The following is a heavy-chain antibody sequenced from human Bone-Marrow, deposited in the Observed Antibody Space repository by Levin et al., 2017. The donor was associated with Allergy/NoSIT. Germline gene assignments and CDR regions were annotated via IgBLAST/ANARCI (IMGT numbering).Heavy chain of an antibody. D-gene: IGHD3-3*01. J-gene: IGHJ5*02. Sequence: LSLTCAASGFTFSRHAMHWVRQAPGKGLEWVAVISYDGSNKNYADSVKGRFTISRDNSKNTLYLQMSSLRGEDTAVYYCARDWYDFEVDPWGQGTLVTVSS. CDR1: GFTFSRHA. V-gene: IGHV3-30-3*01. CDR3: ARDWYDFEVDP. CDR2: ISYDGSNK.